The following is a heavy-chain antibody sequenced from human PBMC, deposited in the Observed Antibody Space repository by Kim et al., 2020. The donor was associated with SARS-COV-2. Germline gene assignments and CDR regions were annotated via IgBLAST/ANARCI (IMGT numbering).Heavy chain of an antibody. CDR3: ACPIGLPLLCWRGSVHYY. Sequence: GESLKISCKGSGYSFTSYWISWVRQTPGKGLEWMGSIEPSAAYATTNPASQGQGTITADKSISTASLQRRSLNASTTATSDCACPIGLPLLCWRGSVHYY. CDR2: IEPSAAYA. CDR1: GYSFTSYW. J-gene: IGHJ6*01. V-gene: IGHV5-10-1*01. D-gene: IGHD3-10*02.